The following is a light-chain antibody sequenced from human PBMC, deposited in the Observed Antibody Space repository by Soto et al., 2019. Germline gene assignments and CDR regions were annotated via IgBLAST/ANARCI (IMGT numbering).Light chain of an antibody. J-gene: IGKJ1*01. CDR1: QSLLHSNGYNY. CDR3: MQPLQSWT. Sequence: DIVMTQSPLSLPVTPGEPASISCRSSQSLLHSNGYNYLDWYLQKPGQSPQLLIYLGSNRASGITDRFSGSGSGTDFTVRISRVEAEDVGVYYCMQPLQSWTFGQGTKVDIK. V-gene: IGKV2-28*01. CDR2: LGS.